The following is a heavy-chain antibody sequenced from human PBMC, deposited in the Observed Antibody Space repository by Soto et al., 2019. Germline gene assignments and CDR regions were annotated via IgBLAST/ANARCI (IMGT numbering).Heavy chain of an antibody. J-gene: IGHJ4*02. CDR3: ARGPTDYYDNSGNYFLDY. V-gene: IGHV1-18*01. Sequence: QVPLVQSGAEVKKPGASVKVSCKASGYTFTTYGMSWVRQAPGQGLDWMGWISTYNCNTKYAERLQGRVTMTTDTTTSTAYMELRSLRSDDTAVYYCARGPTDYYDNSGNYFLDYWGQGTLVTVSS. CDR2: ISTYNCNT. CDR1: GYTFTTYG. D-gene: IGHD3-22*01.